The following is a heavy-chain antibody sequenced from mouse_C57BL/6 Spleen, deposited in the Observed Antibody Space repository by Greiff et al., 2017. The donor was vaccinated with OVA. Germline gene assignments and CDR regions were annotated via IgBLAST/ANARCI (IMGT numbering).Heavy chain of an antibody. CDR3: ARLVRSNYGYFDV. Sequence: QVQLQQSGAELVRPGTSVKVSCKASGYAFTNYLIEWVKQRPGQGLEWIGVINPGSGGTNYNEKFKGKATLTADKSSSTAYMQLSSLTSEDSAVYFCARLVRSNYGYFDVWGTGTTVTVSS. CDR2: INPGSGGT. J-gene: IGHJ1*03. D-gene: IGHD1-1*02. V-gene: IGHV1-54*01. CDR1: GYAFTNYL.